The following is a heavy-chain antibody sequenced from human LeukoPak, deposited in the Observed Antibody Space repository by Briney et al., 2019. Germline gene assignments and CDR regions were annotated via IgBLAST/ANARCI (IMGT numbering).Heavy chain of an antibody. Sequence: ASMKVSCKASGYTLTAYYLLWVRQAPGQGLEWMGRINPNSGGTTYAQKFQGRLSMTRDTSIGTAYMELSSLRSDDTAVYYCARPHYESSGLYVDAFDIWGQGTMVTVSS. CDR2: INPNSGGT. J-gene: IGHJ3*02. V-gene: IGHV1-2*06. CDR1: GYTLTAYY. CDR3: ARPHYESSGLYVDAFDI. D-gene: IGHD3-22*01.